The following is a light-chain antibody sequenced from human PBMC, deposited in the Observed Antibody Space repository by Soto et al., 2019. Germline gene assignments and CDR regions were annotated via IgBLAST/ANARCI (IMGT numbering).Light chain of an antibody. Sequence: QSVLTQPASVSGSPGQSITISCTGTSSDVGGYNYDSWYQQHPGKAPKLMIYDVSNRPSGVSNRFSGSKSGNTASLTISGLQAEDEADYYCSSYTSSSTSRVFGGGTKLTVL. CDR1: SSDVGGYNY. V-gene: IGLV2-14*01. J-gene: IGLJ2*01. CDR2: DVS. CDR3: SSYTSSSTSRV.